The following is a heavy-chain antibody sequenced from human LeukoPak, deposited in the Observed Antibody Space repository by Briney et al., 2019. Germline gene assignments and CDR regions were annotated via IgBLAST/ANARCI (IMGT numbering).Heavy chain of an antibody. D-gene: IGHD2-2*01. V-gene: IGHV4-59*08. CDR3: ARRLGGTSTGFDY. CDR1: GGSISSYY. J-gene: IGHJ4*02. CDR2: IYYSGST. Sequence: PSETLSPTCTVSGGSISSYYWSWIRQPPGKGLEWIGYIYYSGSTNYNPSLKSRVTISVDTSKNQFSLKLSSVTAADTAVYYCARRLGGTSTGFDYWGQGTLVTVSS.